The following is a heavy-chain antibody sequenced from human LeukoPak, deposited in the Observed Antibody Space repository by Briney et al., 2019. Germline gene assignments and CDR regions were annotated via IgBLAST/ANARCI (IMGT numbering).Heavy chain of an antibody. CDR1: GYTFTSYG. CDR2: ISAYNGNT. CDR3: ARALVVVAATYYYYYYGMDV. D-gene: IGHD2-15*01. Sequence: ASVKVSCKASGYTFTSYGISWVRQAPGQGLEWMGWISAYNGNTNYAQKLQGRATMTTDTSTSTAYMELKSLRSDDTAVYYCARALVVVAATYYYYYYGMDVWGQGTTVTVSS. V-gene: IGHV1-18*01. J-gene: IGHJ6*02.